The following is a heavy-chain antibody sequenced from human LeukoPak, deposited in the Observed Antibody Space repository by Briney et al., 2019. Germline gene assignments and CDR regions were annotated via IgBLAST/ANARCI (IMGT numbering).Heavy chain of an antibody. Sequence: GASVKVSCKAPGYTFTGYYMHWVRQAPGQGLEWMGWINPNNGGTNYAQKFQGRVTMTRDTSINTANMELSSLRSDDTALYYCAREMELATVVTPGYWGQGTLVTVSS. J-gene: IGHJ4*02. V-gene: IGHV1-2*02. CDR1: GYTFTGYY. D-gene: IGHD4-23*01. CDR3: AREMELATVVTPGY. CDR2: INPNNGGT.